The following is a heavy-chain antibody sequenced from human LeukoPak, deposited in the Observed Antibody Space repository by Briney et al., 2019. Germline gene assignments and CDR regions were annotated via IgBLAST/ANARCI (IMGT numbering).Heavy chain of an antibody. J-gene: IGHJ6*02. V-gene: IGHV3-21*04. CDR3: ARDLVGGDV. CDR1: GFTFSSYS. CDR2: ISSSSSYI. D-gene: IGHD2-15*01. Sequence: PGGSLRLSCAASGFTFSSYSMNWVRQAPGKGLEWVSSISSSSSYIYYADSVKGRFTISRDNSKNTLYLQMNSLRAEDTAVYYCARDLVGGDVWGQGTTVTVSS.